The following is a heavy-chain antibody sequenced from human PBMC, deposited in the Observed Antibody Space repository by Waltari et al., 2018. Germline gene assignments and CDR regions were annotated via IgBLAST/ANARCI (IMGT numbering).Heavy chain of an antibody. CDR2: IKYDGSAT. J-gene: IGHJ4*02. CDR3: ARGSTGYVRVWDC. D-gene: IGHD2-2*01. Sequence: EVQLMESGGGLVQPGGSLRLSCAASCFVFGALWMTWVRQAPGKGLEWVANIKYDGSATYHVDSVNGRFTISRDNAKNSLYLQMNDVSAEDTAIYYCARGSTGYVRVWDCWGQGTVVTVSS. V-gene: IGHV3-7*03. CDR1: CFVFGALW.